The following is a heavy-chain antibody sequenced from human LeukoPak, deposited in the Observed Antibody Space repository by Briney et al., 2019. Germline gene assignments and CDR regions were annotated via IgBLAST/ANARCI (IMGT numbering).Heavy chain of an antibody. CDR1: GGSFSSYY. Sequence: SETLSLTCAVYGGSFSSYYWSWIRQPAGKGLEWIGRIYTSGSTNYNPSLKSRVTMSVDTSKNQFSLKLSSVTAADTAVYYCARDITEGSDAFDIWGQGTMVSVSS. CDR3: ARDITEGSDAFDI. D-gene: IGHD3-16*01. V-gene: IGHV4-59*10. J-gene: IGHJ3*02. CDR2: IYTSGST.